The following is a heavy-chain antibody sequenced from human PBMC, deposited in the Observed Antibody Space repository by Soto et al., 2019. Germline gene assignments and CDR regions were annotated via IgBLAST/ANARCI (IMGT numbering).Heavy chain of an antibody. CDR2: INPSGGSK. CDR1: GYTFTSYY. CDR3: ARGPRISNDPPYIDY. J-gene: IGHJ4*02. D-gene: IGHD1-1*01. Sequence: ASVKVSCKASGYTFTSYYMHWVRQAPGQGLEWMRIINPSGGSKSYAQKFQGRDTMTRDTSTSTVYMELSSLRSEDTAVYYCARGPRISNDPPYIDYWGQGTLVTVSS. V-gene: IGHV1-46*01.